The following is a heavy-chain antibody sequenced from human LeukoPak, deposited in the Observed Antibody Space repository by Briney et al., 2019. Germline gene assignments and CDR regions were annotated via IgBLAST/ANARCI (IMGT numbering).Heavy chain of an antibody. CDR3: AKDMVGYCSRTSCSNFDY. Sequence: GGSLRLSCAASGFTFSSYAMHWVRQAPGKGLEWVAFIRYDGSNKYYADSVKGRFTISRDNSKNTLYLQMNSLRAEDTAVYYCAKDMVGYCSRTSCSNFDYWGQGTLVTVSS. V-gene: IGHV3-30*02. J-gene: IGHJ4*02. CDR2: IRYDGSNK. D-gene: IGHD2-2*03. CDR1: GFTFSSYA.